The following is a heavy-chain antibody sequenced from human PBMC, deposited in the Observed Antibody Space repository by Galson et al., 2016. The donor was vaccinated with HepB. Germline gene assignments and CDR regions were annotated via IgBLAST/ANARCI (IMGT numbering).Heavy chain of an antibody. CDR3: ARDSSAGDIS. CDR1: GFTFSNYR. J-gene: IGHJ4*02. Sequence: SLRLSCAASGFTFSNYRMNWVRQAPGKGLEWVSFISSSTSYIYYADSVKGRFTISRDNAKNSLYLQMNGLRAEDTAVYYCARDSSAGDISWGQGTLVTVSS. V-gene: IGHV3-21*01. D-gene: IGHD2-21*02. CDR2: ISSSTSYI.